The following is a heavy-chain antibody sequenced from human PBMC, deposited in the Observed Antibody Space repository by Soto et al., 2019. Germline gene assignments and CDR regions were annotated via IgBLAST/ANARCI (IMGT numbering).Heavy chain of an antibody. CDR2: IYYSGST. CDR3: ARDRYYGGNSGNWFDP. Sequence: SETLSLTCTVSGGSISSGGYYWSWIRQHPGKGLEWIGYIYYSGSTYYNPSLKSRVTISVDPSKNQFSLKLSSVTAADTAVYYCARDRYYGGNSGNWFDPWGQGTLVTVSS. J-gene: IGHJ5*02. CDR1: GGSISSGGYY. V-gene: IGHV4-31*03. D-gene: IGHD4-17*01.